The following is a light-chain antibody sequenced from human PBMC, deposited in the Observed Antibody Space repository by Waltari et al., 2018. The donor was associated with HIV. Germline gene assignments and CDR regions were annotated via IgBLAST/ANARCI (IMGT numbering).Light chain of an antibody. CDR2: DVI. J-gene: IGLJ2*01. CDR1: SSALGRSTP. V-gene: IGLV2-14*03. CDR3: SSYSSVNTFVV. Sequence: QSALTQPASVSGSPGQSITISCPGSSSALGRSTPVSWYQQFPGKAPKLLITDVIRRPLGVSDRFSGSKSGNTASLTISGLQAEDEASYFCSSYSSVNTFVVFGGGTKVTVL.